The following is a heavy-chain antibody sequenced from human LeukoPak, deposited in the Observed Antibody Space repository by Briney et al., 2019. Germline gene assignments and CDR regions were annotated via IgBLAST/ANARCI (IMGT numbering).Heavy chain of an antibody. J-gene: IGHJ4*02. CDR2: ITSSGNTI. CDR3: ARANYYDISGYDY. Sequence: GGSLRLSCAASGFTFRSYEMNWVRQAPGKGLEWVSYITSSGNTIYYADSVKGRFTISRDNAKNSLYLQMNSLRAEDTAVYYCARANYYDISGYDYWGQGTLVTVSS. CDR1: GFTFRSYE. D-gene: IGHD3-22*01. V-gene: IGHV3-48*03.